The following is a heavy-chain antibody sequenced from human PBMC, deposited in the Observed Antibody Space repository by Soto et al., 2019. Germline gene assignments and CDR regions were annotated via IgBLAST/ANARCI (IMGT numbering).Heavy chain of an antibody. J-gene: IGHJ4*02. V-gene: IGHV3-21*01. Sequence: EVQLVESGGGLVRPGGSLRLSCAASGFTFMRYSMNWVGQAPGKGLEWGSSISSSTNYIYYADSLKGRVTVSRDNAKNSVYLDMNSLSAEDTAVYYCARESEDLTSNFDYWGQGTLVTVSS. CDR3: ARESEDLTSNFDY. CDR2: ISSSTNYI. CDR1: GFTFMRYS.